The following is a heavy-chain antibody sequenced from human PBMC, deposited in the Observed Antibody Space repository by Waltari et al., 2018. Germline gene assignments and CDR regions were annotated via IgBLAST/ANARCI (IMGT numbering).Heavy chain of an antibody. CDR2: TYYRSKWYN. CDR1: GYTVSSNRAA. Sequence: QVQLQQSGPGLVKPSQTLSLTCAISGYTVSSNRAAWNWHRQSPSRGLEWLGRTYYRSKWYNDYAVSVKSRISIKPDTSKNQFSLQLTSVTPEDTAVYFCARDLRNTITWAYYYGIDVWGQGTTVTVSS. D-gene: IGHD2-2*01. V-gene: IGHV6-1*01. J-gene: IGHJ6*02. CDR3: ARDLRNTITWAYYYGIDV.